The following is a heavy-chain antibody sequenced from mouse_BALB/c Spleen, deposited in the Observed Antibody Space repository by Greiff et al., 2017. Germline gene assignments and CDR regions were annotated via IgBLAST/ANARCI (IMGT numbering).Heavy chain of an antibody. D-gene: IGHD2-14*01. J-gene: IGHJ4*01. CDR2: ISYSGST. V-gene: IGHV3-2*02. CDR1: GYSITSDYA. Sequence: EVKLQESGPGLVKPSQSLSLTCTVTGYSITSDYAWNWIRQFPGNKLEWMGYISYSGSTSYNPSLKSRISITRDTSKTQFFLQLNSVTTEDTATYYCARRDYYRYDDAMDYWGQGTSVTVSS. CDR3: ARRDYYRYDDAMDY.